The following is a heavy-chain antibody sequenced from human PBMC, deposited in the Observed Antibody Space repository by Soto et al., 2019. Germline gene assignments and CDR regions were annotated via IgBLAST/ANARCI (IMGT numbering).Heavy chain of an antibody. CDR1: GFTFSSYG. D-gene: IGHD5-12*01. J-gene: IGHJ4*02. Sequence: GGSLRLSCASSGFTFSSYGMHWVLQAPGKGLEWVAVISYDGSNKYYADSVKGRFTISRDNSKNTLYLQMNSLRAEDTAVYYCAKDFWRRFSTNYFDYWGQGTLVTVSS. CDR3: AKDFWRRFSTNYFDY. V-gene: IGHV3-30*18. CDR2: ISYDGSNK.